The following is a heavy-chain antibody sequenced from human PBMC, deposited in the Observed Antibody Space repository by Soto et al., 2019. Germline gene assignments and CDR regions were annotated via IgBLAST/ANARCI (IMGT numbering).Heavy chain of an antibody. D-gene: IGHD6-6*01. J-gene: IGHJ5*02. CDR1: GGSISSGDYY. CDR3: ARERPDGARLDP. Sequence: QVQLQESGPGLVKPSQTLSLTCTVSGGSISSGDYYWSWIRQPPGKGLEWIGYIYHSGSTYYNPSLKSRVXXXVXXSKHQFSLKLSSVTAADTAVYYCARERPDGARLDPWGQGTLVTVSS. V-gene: IGHV4-30-4*01. CDR2: IYHSGST.